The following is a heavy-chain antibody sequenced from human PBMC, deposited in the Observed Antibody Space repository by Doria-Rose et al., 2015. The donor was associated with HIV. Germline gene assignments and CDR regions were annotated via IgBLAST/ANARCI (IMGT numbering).Heavy chain of an antibody. J-gene: IGHJ4*02. CDR3: ARVLSGTYDY. D-gene: IGHD1-26*01. Sequence: QVQLQEPGPGLVKPSETLSLTCSVSGGSISHYYWSWIRQPPGKGLEYIGDIFNTGSTNYSPSLKSRVSISIDTSKNKFSLRLSSVTAADTAVYYCARVLSGTYDYWGQGTLVTVSS. CDR2: IFNTGST. V-gene: IGHV4-59*01. CDR1: GGSISHYY.